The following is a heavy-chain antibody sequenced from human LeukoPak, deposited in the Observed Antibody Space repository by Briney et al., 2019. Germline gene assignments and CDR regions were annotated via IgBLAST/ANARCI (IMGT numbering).Heavy chain of an antibody. CDR2: ISAYNGNT. J-gene: IGHJ6*03. V-gene: IGHV1-18*01. CDR3: ARDLCGCSSTSCHPCYYYMDV. D-gene: IGHD2-2*01. Sequence: ASVKVSCKASGYTFTSYGISWVRQAPGQGLEWMGWISAYNGNTNYAQKLQGRVTMTTDTSTSTAYMELRSLRSDDTAVYYCARDLCGCSSTSCHPCYYYMDVWGKGTTVTVSS. CDR1: GYTFTSYG.